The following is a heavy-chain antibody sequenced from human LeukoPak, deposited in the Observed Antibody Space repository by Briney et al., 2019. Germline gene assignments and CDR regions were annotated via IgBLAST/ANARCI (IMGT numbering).Heavy chain of an antibody. Sequence: GESLRLSCGASGLTFSSYAMTWVRQAPGRGLEWVSVVSGEGGTRYYADSVKGRFTISRDNSKKTLYLEMKSLRAEDTAVYYCAKEGDDHYYNGVDVWGRGTTVSVFS. D-gene: IGHD3-10*01. CDR1: GLTFSSYA. CDR2: VSGEGGTR. J-gene: IGHJ6*02. V-gene: IGHV3-23*01. CDR3: AKEGDDHYYNGVDV.